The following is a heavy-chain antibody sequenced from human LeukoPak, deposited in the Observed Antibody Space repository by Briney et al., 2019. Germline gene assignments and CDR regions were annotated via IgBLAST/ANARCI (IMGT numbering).Heavy chain of an antibody. J-gene: IGHJ6*03. CDR2: IYPGDSDT. CDR3: ARHRITMVRGVNYMDV. D-gene: IGHD3-10*01. Sequence: GESLKSSCKGSGYSFTSYWIGWVRHMPGKGLEGMGIIYPGDSDTRYSPSFQGQVTISADKSISPAYLQWSSLKASDTAMYYCARHRITMVRGVNYMDVWGKGTTATISS. V-gene: IGHV5-51*01. CDR1: GYSFTSYW.